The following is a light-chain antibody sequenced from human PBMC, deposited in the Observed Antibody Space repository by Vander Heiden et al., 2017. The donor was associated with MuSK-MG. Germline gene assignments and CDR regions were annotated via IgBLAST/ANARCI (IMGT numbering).Light chain of an antibody. CDR2: GAS. J-gene: IGKJ3*01. Sequence: EIVLTQSPGTLSLSPGERATLSCRASQSVSSNYLAWYQQKPGQAPRLLISGASSRATGIPDRFSGSGSGTGFTLTISRLEPEDFAVYYCQRYGSSPLLTFGHGTKVDIK. V-gene: IGKV3-20*01. CDR1: QSVSSNY. CDR3: QRYGSSPLLT.